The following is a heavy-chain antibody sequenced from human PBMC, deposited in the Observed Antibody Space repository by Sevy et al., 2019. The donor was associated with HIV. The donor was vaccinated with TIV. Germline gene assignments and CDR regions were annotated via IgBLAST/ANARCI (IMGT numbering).Heavy chain of an antibody. CDR3: AKALINWDGLDV. V-gene: IGHV3-21*01. J-gene: IGHJ6*02. D-gene: IGHD7-27*01. CDR1: GFTFSSYR. CDR2: ISGLSNYI. Sequence: GGSLRLSCAASGFTFSSYRINWVRQAPGKGLEWVSSISGLSNYIFYSDSVKGRFTISRGNAKNSVYLQMNSLRAEDTAVYFCAKALINWDGLDVWGQGTTVTVSS.